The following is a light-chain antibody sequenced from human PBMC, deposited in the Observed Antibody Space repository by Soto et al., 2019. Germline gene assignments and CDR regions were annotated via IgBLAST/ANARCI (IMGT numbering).Light chain of an antibody. J-gene: IGKJ1*01. Sequence: DIQMTQSPSTLSASVGDRVTITCRASQSISSWLAWYQQKPGKAPKLLIYKASSLESGVPSRFSGSGSGTEFTLNISSLQPDDFATYYCQQYNSYLTWTFGQGTKVEIK. V-gene: IGKV1-5*03. CDR3: QQYNSYLTWT. CDR1: QSISSW. CDR2: KAS.